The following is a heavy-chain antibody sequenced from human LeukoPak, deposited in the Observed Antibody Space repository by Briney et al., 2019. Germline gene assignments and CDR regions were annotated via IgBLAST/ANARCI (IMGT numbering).Heavy chain of an antibody. J-gene: IGHJ4*02. CDR3: ARRGDYGDYYFDY. CDR1: GGSISSYY. D-gene: IGHD4-17*01. Sequence: SETLPLTCTVSGGSISSYYWSLIRQPPGKGLEWIGYIYYSGSTNYNPSLKSRVTISVDTSKNQFSLKLSSVTAADTAVYYCARRGDYGDYYFDYWGQGTLVTVSS. CDR2: IYYSGST. V-gene: IGHV4-59*12.